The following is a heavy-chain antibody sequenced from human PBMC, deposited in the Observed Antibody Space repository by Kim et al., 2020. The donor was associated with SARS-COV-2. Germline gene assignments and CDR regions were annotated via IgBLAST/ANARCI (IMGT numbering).Heavy chain of an antibody. V-gene: IGHV4-34*01. CDR3: VRGLGYSYGYEMYYYYYGMDV. J-gene: IGHJ6*02. CDR1: GGSFSGYY. D-gene: IGHD5-18*01. CDR2: INHSGST. Sequence: SETLSLTCAVYGGSFSGYYWSWIRQPPGKGLEWIGEINHSGSTNYNPSLKSRVTISVDTSKNQLSLKLSSVTAADTAVYYCVRGLGYSYGYEMYYYYYGMDVWGQGTTVTVSS.